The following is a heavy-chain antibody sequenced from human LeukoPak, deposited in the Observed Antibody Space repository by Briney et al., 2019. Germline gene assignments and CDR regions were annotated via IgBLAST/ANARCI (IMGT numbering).Heavy chain of an antibody. Sequence: GGSLRLSCAASGFTFSTYWMQWVRQAPGKGLVWVSHVNGPGTDTTYADSVKGRFTVSRDNSKNTLYLQMNSLRAEDTAVYFCAKVLKYYYNGMDVWGQGTTVTVSS. CDR3: AKVLKYYYNGMDV. CDR2: VNGPGTDT. V-gene: IGHV3-74*01. CDR1: GFTFSTYW. D-gene: IGHD2/OR15-2a*01. J-gene: IGHJ6*02.